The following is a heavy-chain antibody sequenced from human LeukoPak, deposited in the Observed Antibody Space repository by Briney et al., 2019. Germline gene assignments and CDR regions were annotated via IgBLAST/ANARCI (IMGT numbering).Heavy chain of an antibody. V-gene: IGHV3-30*04. CDR1: GFTFSSYA. CDR3: ARWGLAYTIDF. J-gene: IGHJ4*02. Sequence: PGRSLRLSCAASGFTFSSYAMHWVRQAPGKGLEWVAVISYDGSNKYYADSVKGRFTISRDNSKNTLYLQMNSLRAEDTAVYSCARWGLAYTIDFWGQGTLVTVSS. D-gene: IGHD2-21*01. CDR2: ISYDGSNK.